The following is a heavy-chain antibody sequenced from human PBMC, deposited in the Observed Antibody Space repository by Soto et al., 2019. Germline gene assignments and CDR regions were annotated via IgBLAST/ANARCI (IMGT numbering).Heavy chain of an antibody. J-gene: IGHJ3*02. V-gene: IGHV1-3*04. CDR1: GYTFSTYA. CDR2: INTGNGNT. CDR3: ARYMVRGVNAFDI. Sequence: ASVKVSCKASGYTFSTYAIRWVRQAPGQRPEWMGWINTGNGNTRYSEKFQGRVTIARDTSASTAFMELSSLRCEDTAVYHCARYMVRGVNAFDIWGQGTMVTVSS. D-gene: IGHD3-10*01.